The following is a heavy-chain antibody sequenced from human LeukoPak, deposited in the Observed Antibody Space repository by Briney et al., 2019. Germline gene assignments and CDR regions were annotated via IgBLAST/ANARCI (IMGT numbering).Heavy chain of an antibody. CDR3: AKQGSDSSSKFHDY. Sequence: GGSLRLSCAASGFTFSTYAMTWVRQAPGKGLDWVSSISGAANTFYYADSVKGRFTISRDNSGNTVYLQMDSLRADDTAVYYCAKQGSDSSSKFHDYWGQGTLVTVSS. D-gene: IGHD2-21*02. CDR2: ISGAANTF. V-gene: IGHV3-23*01. J-gene: IGHJ4*02. CDR1: GFTFSTYA.